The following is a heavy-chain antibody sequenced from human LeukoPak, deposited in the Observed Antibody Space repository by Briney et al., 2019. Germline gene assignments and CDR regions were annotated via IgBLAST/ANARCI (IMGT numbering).Heavy chain of an antibody. CDR3: ARLPDSSSWGHNWFDP. Sequence: PSETLSLTCTVSGGSISSSSYYWGWMRQPPGKGLEWIGSIYYSGSTYYNPSLKSRVTISVDTSKNQFSLKLSSVTAADTAVYYCARLPDSSSWGHNWFDPWGQGTLVTVSS. D-gene: IGHD6-13*01. J-gene: IGHJ5*02. CDR2: IYYSGST. V-gene: IGHV4-39*01. CDR1: GGSISSSSYY.